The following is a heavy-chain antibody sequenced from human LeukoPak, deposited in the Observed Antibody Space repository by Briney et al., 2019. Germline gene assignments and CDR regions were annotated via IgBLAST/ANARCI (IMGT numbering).Heavy chain of an antibody. D-gene: IGHD2-2*01. CDR1: GYMFTSYN. V-gene: IGHV1-46*03. J-gene: IGHJ4*02. CDR3: ARDQHYATDY. CDR2: VSSSGANT. Sequence: ASLKVSCKASGYMFTSYNMQWVRQAPGQGLEWMGMVSSSGANTKYAQKFRGRVTMTSDTSTSTVCMELSSLISDDTAVYYCARDQHYATDYWGQGTLVTVCS.